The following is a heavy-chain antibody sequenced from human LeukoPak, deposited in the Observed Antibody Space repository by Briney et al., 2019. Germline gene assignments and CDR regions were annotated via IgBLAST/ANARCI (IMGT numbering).Heavy chain of an antibody. CDR1: GYTFTSYG. Sequence: GASVKVSCKASGYTFTSYGISWVRQAPGQGLEWMGWISAYNGNTNYAQKLQGRVTMTTDTSTSTAYMELRSLRSDDTAVYYCARDLNIVVVPAAPRHRLSQTAGYWGQGTLVTVSS. CDR3: ARDLNIVVVPAAPRHRLSQTAGY. J-gene: IGHJ4*02. CDR2: ISAYNGNT. D-gene: IGHD2-2*01. V-gene: IGHV1-18*01.